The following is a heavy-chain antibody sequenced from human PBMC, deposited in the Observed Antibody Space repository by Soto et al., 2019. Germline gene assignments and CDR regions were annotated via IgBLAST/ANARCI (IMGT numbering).Heavy chain of an antibody. CDR2: IRGSGGST. CDR1: GFTFSSYA. Sequence: PGGSLRLSCAASGFTFSSYAMSWVRQAPGKGLEWVSAIRGSGGSTYYADSVKGRFTISRDNSKNTLYLQMNSLRAEDTAVYYCAKIGPTYDFWSGYYDNWFDPWGQGTLVTVSS. D-gene: IGHD3-3*01. J-gene: IGHJ5*02. CDR3: AKIGPTYDFWSGYYDNWFDP. V-gene: IGHV3-23*01.